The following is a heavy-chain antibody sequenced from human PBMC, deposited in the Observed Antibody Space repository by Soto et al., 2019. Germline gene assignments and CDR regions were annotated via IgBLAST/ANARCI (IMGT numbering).Heavy chain of an antibody. Sequence: SETLSLTCTVSGGSISSSSYYWGWIRQPPGKGLEWIGSIYYSGSTYYNPSLESRVTISVDTSKNQFSLKLSSVTAADTAVYYCARDGIFGNDNWFDPWGQGTLVTVSS. V-gene: IGHV4-39*02. CDR3: ARDGIFGNDNWFDP. CDR1: GGSISSSSYY. CDR2: IYYSGST. D-gene: IGHD3-3*01. J-gene: IGHJ5*02.